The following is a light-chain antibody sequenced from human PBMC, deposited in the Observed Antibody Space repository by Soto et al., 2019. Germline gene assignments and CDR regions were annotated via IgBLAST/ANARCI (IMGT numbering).Light chain of an antibody. CDR2: DVS. Sequence: QSALTQPASVSGAPGQSITFSCTGTSSDVGSYNYVSWYQQHPGKAPKLMIYDVSNRPFGISNRFSGSKSGNTASLTISGLQAEDEADYYCSSYTRSSTLVFCGGTKVTVL. CDR1: SSDVGSYNY. CDR3: SSYTRSSTLV. V-gene: IGLV2-14*03. J-gene: IGLJ2*01.